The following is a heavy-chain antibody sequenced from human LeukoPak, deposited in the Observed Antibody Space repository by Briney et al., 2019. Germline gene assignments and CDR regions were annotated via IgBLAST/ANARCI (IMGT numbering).Heavy chain of an antibody. D-gene: IGHD3-22*01. CDR3: AKDTGSGYYYYFAY. CDR2: ISWNSGSI. Sequence: GGSLRLSCAASGFTFDDYAMHWVRQAPGKGLEWVSGISWNSGSIGYADSVKGRFTISRDNAKSSLYLQMNSLRAEDTALYYCAKDTGSGYYYYFAYWGQGTLVTVSS. J-gene: IGHJ4*02. CDR1: GFTFDDYA. V-gene: IGHV3-9*01.